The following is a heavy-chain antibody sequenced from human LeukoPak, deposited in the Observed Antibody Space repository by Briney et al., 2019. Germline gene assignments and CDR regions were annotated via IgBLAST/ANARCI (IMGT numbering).Heavy chain of an antibody. Sequence: GGSLRLSCAASGFTFSSYAMSWVRQAPGKGLEWVSAISGSGGSTYYADSVKGRFTISRDNSKNTLYLQMNSLRAEDTAVYYCARKYVVRGHTDVWGQGTTVTVSS. D-gene: IGHD3-10*01. CDR3: ARKYVVRGHTDV. J-gene: IGHJ6*02. CDR1: GFTFSSYA. CDR2: ISGSGGST. V-gene: IGHV3-23*01.